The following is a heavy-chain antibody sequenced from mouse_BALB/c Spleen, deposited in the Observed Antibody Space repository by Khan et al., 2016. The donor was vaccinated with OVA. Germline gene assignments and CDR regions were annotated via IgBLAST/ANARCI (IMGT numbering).Heavy chain of an antibody. CDR2: ISPGSGDI. CDR1: GYTFTDYY. Sequence: QVQLKESGAELARPGASEKLSCKASGYTFTDYYINWMKQRTGQGLAWIGEISPGSGDIYYNEKHKGKATLTADQSSSTASMPLSSLTSEASAVYFWARRNYFGYTFAYWGQGTLVTVSA. CDR3: ARRNYFGYTFAY. V-gene: IGHV1-77*01. J-gene: IGHJ3*01. D-gene: IGHD1-2*01.